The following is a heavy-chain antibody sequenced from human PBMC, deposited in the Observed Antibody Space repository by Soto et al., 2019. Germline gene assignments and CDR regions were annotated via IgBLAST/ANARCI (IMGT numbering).Heavy chain of an antibody. CDR3: ASSPYDYYYYMDV. J-gene: IGHJ6*03. CDR1: GGSISSYY. V-gene: IGHV4-59*08. D-gene: IGHD3-16*01. CDR2: IYYSGST. Sequence: TSETLSLTCTVSGGSISSYYWSWIRQPPGKGLEWIGYIYYSGSTNYNPSLKSRVTISVDTSKNQFSLKLSSVTAADTAVYYCASSPYDYYYYMDVWGKGTTVTVSS.